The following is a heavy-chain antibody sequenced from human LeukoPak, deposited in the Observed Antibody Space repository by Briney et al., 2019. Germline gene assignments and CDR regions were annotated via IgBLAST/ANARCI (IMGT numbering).Heavy chain of an antibody. J-gene: IGHJ4*02. V-gene: IGHV1-2*02. CDR2: INPNSGGT. D-gene: IGHD7-27*01. CDR1: GYTFTVYY. CDR3: ARDKLGISVFDY. Sequence: ASVKVSCKASGYTFTVYYMHWVRQAPGQGLEWMGWINPNSGGTNYAQKFQGRVTMTRDTSISTAYMELSRLRSDDTAVYYCARDKLGISVFDYWGQGTLVTVSS.